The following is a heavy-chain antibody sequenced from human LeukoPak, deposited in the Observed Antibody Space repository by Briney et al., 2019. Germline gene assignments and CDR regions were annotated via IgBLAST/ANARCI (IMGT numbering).Heavy chain of an antibody. J-gene: IGHJ3*02. CDR2: INSDGSTT. CDR3: ARIRESLGLGAFDI. D-gene: IGHD7-27*01. Sequence: GGSLRLSCAASGFSFSNYWMCWVRQAPGKGLVCVSRINSDGSTTTYADSVKGRFTISRDNAKNTLYLQMNSLRAKDSALYYCARIRESLGLGAFDIWGQGTTVTVSS. CDR1: GFSFSNYW. V-gene: IGHV3-74*03.